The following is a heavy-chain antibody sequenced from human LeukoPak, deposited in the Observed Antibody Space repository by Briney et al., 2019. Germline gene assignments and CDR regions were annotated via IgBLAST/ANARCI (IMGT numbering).Heavy chain of an antibody. CDR2: ISYDGSNK. CDR3: ARDISGDTAMDHGY. D-gene: IGHD5-18*01. J-gene: IGHJ4*02. Sequence: GGSLRLSCVASGFVFSTYGMHWVRQAPGKGLEWVAVISYDGSNKYYADSVKGRFTISRDNSKNTLYLQMNSLRAEDTAVYYCARDISGDTAMDHGYWGQGTLVTVSS. V-gene: IGHV3-30*19. CDR1: GFVFSTYG.